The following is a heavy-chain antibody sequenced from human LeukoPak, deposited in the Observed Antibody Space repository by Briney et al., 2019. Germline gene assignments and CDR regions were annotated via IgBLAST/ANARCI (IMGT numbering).Heavy chain of an antibody. Sequence: GSLRLSCAASGFTFSNYAMNWVRQAPGKGLEWVSVISGSGGRTNYADSVKGRVTISRDNSKNTLYLQMNSLRAEDTAVYYCAKGRWLFGLGHFDYWGQGTLVTVSS. J-gene: IGHJ4*02. V-gene: IGHV3-23*01. D-gene: IGHD3-22*01. CDR2: ISGSGGRT. CDR3: AKGRWLFGLGHFDY. CDR1: GFTFSNYA.